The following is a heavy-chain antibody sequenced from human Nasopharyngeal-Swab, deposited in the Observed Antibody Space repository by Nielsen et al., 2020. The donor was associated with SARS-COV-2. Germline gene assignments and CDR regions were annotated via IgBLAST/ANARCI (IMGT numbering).Heavy chain of an antibody. CDR1: GFTFSSYA. CDR3: ARDLGDV. Sequence: GESLKISCAASGFTFSSYAMHWVRQAPGKGLEWVAVISYDGSNKYYADSVKGRFTISRDNSKNTLYLQMNSLRAEDTAAYYCARDLGDVWGKGTTVTVSS. CDR2: ISYDGSNK. V-gene: IGHV3-30-3*01. J-gene: IGHJ6*04.